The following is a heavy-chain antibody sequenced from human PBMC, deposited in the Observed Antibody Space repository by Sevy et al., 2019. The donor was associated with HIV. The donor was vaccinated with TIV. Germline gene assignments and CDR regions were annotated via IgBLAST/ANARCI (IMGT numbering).Heavy chain of an antibody. V-gene: IGHV1-18*01. J-gene: IGHJ4*02. CDR1: GYTFTSYG. Sequence: ASVKVSCKASGYTFTSYGISWVRQAPGQGLEWMGWISAYNGNTNYAQKFQGRVTMTTDTSTSTAYMELRSLRSDDTAVYYCARGKYCTNGVCYHYFDYWGQGTLVTVSS. CDR3: ARGKYCTNGVCYHYFDY. CDR2: ISAYNGNT. D-gene: IGHD2-8*01.